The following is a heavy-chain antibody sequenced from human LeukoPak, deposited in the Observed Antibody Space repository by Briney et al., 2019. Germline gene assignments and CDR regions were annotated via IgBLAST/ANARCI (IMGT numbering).Heavy chain of an antibody. Sequence: GGSLRLSYAGSGFTFNNYNMNWVRQAPGKALEWVASITSSGTYIFYADSVKGRFTISRDNAKNSLYLQINSLGPEDTAVYFCARDPYSGDYGSYYYYYMDVWGKGTTVTISS. V-gene: IGHV3-21*01. CDR2: ITSSGTYI. CDR1: GFTFNNYN. J-gene: IGHJ6*03. D-gene: IGHD3-22*01. CDR3: ARDPYSGDYGSYYYYYMDV.